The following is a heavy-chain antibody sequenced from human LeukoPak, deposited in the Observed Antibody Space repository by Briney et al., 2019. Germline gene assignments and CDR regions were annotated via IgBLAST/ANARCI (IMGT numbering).Heavy chain of an antibody. J-gene: IGHJ4*02. Sequence: PGGSLRLSCAASGFTFSSYSMNWVRQAPGKGLEWVSSIGSSRSYIYYADSVKGRFTISRDNAKNSLYLQMNSLRAEDTAVYYCARDRNLNFDYWGQGTLVTVSS. CDR2: IGSSRSYI. CDR3: ARDRNLNFDY. D-gene: IGHD4-11*01. CDR1: GFTFSSYS. V-gene: IGHV3-21*01.